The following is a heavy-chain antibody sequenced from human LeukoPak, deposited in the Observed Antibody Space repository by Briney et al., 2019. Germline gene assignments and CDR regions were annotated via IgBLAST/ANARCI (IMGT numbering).Heavy chain of an antibody. CDR3: ARARDVDTALDY. CDR2: ISYDGSNK. V-gene: IGHV3-30-3*01. D-gene: IGHD5-18*01. CDR1: GFTFSSYA. Sequence: PGGSLRLPCAASGFTFSSYAMHWVRQAPGKGLEWVAVISYDGSNKYYADSVKGRFTISRDNSKNTLYLQMNSLRAEDTAVYYCARARDVDTALDYWGQGTLVTVSS. J-gene: IGHJ4*02.